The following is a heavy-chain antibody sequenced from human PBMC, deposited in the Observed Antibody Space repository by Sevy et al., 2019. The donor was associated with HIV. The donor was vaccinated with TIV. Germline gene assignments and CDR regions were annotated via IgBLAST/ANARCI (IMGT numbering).Heavy chain of an antibody. V-gene: IGHV3-23*01. CDR2: ISGSGGST. CDR3: AKGDSTFYGLDV. D-gene: IGHD6-13*01. J-gene: IGHJ6*02. CDR1: GFTFSTYT. Sequence: GGSLRLSCAASGFTFSTYTMNWVRQAPGKGLEWVSAISGSGGSTYYADSVKGRFTISRDKSKNTLFLQMNSLRAEDTAGYYCAKGDSTFYGLDVWGQGTTVTVSS.